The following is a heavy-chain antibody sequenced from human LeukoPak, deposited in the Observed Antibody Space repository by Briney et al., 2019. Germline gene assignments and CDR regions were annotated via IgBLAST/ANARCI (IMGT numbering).Heavy chain of an antibody. J-gene: IGHJ4*02. CDR3: ARGFITGVRVTSFDS. CDR2: IYYRGST. Sequence: SETLSPTCTVSGGSISSSSYYWGWIRQPPGRGLAWIGNIYYRGSTYYNPSLKSRVTVSVDTSKNQFSLELRSVTAADTAVYFCARGFITGVRVTSFDSWGQGALVTVSS. V-gene: IGHV4-39*01. CDR1: GGSISSSSYY. D-gene: IGHD3-10*01.